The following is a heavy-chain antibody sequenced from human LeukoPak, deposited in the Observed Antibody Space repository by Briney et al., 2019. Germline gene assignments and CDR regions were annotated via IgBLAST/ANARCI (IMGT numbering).Heavy chain of an antibody. CDR2: IYVSGST. J-gene: IGHJ3*02. Sequence: SETLSFTCSVSGGSISCHYWNWIRQPAGKGLEWIGRIYVSGSTDYKPSLKSRVTISVDTSKNQFSLKLSSVTAADTAVYYCARTSPTFEYSSSPGAFDIWGQGTMVTVSS. CDR3: ARTSPTFEYSSSPGAFDI. V-gene: IGHV4-4*07. D-gene: IGHD6-6*01. CDR1: GGSISCHY.